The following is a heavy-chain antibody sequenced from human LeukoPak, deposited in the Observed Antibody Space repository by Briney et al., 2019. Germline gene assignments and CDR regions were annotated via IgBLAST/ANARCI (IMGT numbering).Heavy chain of an antibody. V-gene: IGHV5-51*01. CDR1: GYSFTSYW. CDR3: ARTPHPYCGGDCYSRAFDI. J-gene: IGHJ3*02. Sequence: ASVEVSCKGSGYSFTSYWIGWVRQMPGKGLEWMGIIYPGDSDTRYSPSFQGQVTISADKSISTAYLQWSSLKASDTAMYYCARTPHPYCGGDCYSRAFDIWGQGTMVTVSS. D-gene: IGHD2-21*02. CDR2: IYPGDSDT.